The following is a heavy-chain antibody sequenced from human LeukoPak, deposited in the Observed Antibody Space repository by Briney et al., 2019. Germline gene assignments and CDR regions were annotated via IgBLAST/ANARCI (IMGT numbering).Heavy chain of an antibody. CDR2: IYHSGST. D-gene: IGHD3-10*01. CDR1: GGSISSGGYS. V-gene: IGHV4-30-2*01. J-gene: IGHJ5*02. CDR3: ARDRGYYGSGKNWFDP. Sequence: SETLSLTCAVSGGSISSGGYSWSWIRQPPGKGLEWIGYIYHSGSTYYNPSLKSRVTISVDTSKNQFSLKLSSVTAADTAVYYCARDRGYYGSGKNWFDPWGQGTLVTVSS.